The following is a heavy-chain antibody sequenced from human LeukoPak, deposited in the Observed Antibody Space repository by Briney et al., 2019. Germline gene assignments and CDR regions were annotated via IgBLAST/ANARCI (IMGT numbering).Heavy chain of an antibody. Sequence: GGSLRLSCAASGFTVSSNYMSWVRQAPGKGLEWVSVVYSDGSIYYADSVKGRFTISRDNSKNTLYLQMSSLRAEDTAVYYCARDRGFYDSSPPDWGQGTLVTVSS. D-gene: IGHD3-22*01. CDR2: VYSDGSI. CDR3: ARDRGFYDSSPPD. V-gene: IGHV3-53*01. J-gene: IGHJ4*02. CDR1: GFTVSSNY.